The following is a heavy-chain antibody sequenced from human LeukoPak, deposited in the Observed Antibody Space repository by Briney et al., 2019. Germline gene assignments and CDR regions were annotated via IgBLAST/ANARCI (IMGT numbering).Heavy chain of an antibody. D-gene: IGHD6-19*01. V-gene: IGHV3-48*04. CDR1: GFTFSSYS. CDR3: ATTRSGWYPNAFDI. J-gene: IGHJ3*02. CDR2: ISSSSSTI. Sequence: TGGSLRLSCAASGFTFSSYSMNWVRQAPGKGLEWVSYISSSSSTIYYADSVKGRFTISRDNAKNSLYLQMNSLRAEDTAVYYCATTRSGWYPNAFDIWGQGTMVTVSS.